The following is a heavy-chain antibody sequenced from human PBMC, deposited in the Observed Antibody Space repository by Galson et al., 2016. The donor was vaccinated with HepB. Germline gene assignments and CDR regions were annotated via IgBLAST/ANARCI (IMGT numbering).Heavy chain of an antibody. D-gene: IGHD2-21*01. V-gene: IGHV3-33*01. CDR3: ARRLDYYSGDVLDI. J-gene: IGHJ3*02. CDR2: KWYDGSNK. CDR1: GFSFSSYN. Sequence: SLRLSCAASGFSFSSYNMHWVRQAPGKGLEWVAVKWYDGSNKFYADSVKGRFTISRDNSKNTLYLEMNSLRAEDTAVYYCARRLDYYSGDVLDIWGQGTMVTVSS.